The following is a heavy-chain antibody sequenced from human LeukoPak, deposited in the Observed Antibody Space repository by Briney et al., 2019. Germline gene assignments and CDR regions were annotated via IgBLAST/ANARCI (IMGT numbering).Heavy chain of an antibody. CDR3: ARERADALDI. Sequence: GALRLSCAASGFTFSDFHMCWIRQAPGKGLEWVSFSSTSGSTIFYADSVKGRFTISRDNAKNSLYLQMNSLRAEDTAVYYCARERADALDIWGPGTMVTVSS. V-gene: IGHV3-11*01. CDR2: SSTSGSTI. CDR1: GFTFSDFH. J-gene: IGHJ3*02.